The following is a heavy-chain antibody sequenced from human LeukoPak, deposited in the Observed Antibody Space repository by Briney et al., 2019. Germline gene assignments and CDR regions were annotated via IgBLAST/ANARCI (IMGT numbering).Heavy chain of an antibody. CDR3: ARDWGEYDFWSGYLGY. V-gene: IGHV3-21*01. J-gene: IGHJ4*02. CDR2: ISSSSSYI. Sequence: GSLRLSCAASGFTFSSYSMNWVRQAPGKGLEWVSSISSSSSYIYYADSVKGRFTISRDNAKNSLYLQMNSLRAEDTAVYYCARDWGEYDFWSGYLGYWGQGTLVTVSS. D-gene: IGHD3-3*01. CDR1: GFTFSSYS.